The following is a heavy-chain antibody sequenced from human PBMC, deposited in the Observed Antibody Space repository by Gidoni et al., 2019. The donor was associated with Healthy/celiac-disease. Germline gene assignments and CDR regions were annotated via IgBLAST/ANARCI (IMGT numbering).Heavy chain of an antibody. CDR3: ARGRGSGWYNGMDV. J-gene: IGHJ6*02. Sequence: QVQLVQSGAEVKKPGASVQVSCKASGYTFTGYYMHWVRQAPGQGLEWMGWINPNRGGTNYAQKFQGWVTMTRETSISTAYMERSRLRSDDTAGYYCARGRGSGWYNGMDVWGQGTTVTVSS. D-gene: IGHD6-19*01. CDR1: GYTFTGYY. CDR2: INPNRGGT. V-gene: IGHV1-2*04.